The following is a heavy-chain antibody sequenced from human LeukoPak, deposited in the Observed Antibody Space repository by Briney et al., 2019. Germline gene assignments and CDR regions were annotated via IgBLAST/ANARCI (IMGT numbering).Heavy chain of an antibody. CDR2: ISSSGSTI. D-gene: IGHD3-10*01. J-gene: IGHJ6*03. CDR3: ARDRGQSPYYYYYMDV. Sequence: GGSLRLSCAASGFTFSSYWMSWVRQAPGKGLEWVSYISSSGSTIYYADSVKGRFTISRDNAKNSLYLQMNSLRAEDTAVYYCARDRGQSPYYYYYMDVWGKGTTVTVSS. V-gene: IGHV3-48*04. CDR1: GFTFSSYW.